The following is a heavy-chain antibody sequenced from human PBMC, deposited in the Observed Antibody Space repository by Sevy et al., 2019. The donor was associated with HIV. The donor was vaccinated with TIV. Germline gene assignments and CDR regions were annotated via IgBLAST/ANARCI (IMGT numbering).Heavy chain of an antibody. J-gene: IGHJ5*02. CDR2: ISGSGGST. V-gene: IGHV3-23*01. Sequence: QLGGSLRLSCAASGFTFSSYAMSWVRQAPGKGLEWVSAISGSGGSTYYADSVKGRFTISRDNSKNTLYLQMNSLRAEDTAVYYCAKAGFGYYDSSGSNWFDPWGQGTLVTVSS. D-gene: IGHD3-22*01. CDR1: GFTFSSYA. CDR3: AKAGFGYYDSSGSNWFDP.